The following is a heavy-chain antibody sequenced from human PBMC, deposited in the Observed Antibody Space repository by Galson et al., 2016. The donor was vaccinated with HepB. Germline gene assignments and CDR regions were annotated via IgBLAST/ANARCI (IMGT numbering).Heavy chain of an antibody. J-gene: IGHJ6*02. Sequence: SLRLSCAASGFTFSTYSMNWVRQAPGKGLEWVSYISRSISTVHYADSVKGRFTISRDNAKNSLYLQMNSLRDEDTAVYYCASALGIHDYYGMDLWGQGTTVTVSS. CDR3: ASALGIHDYYGMDL. V-gene: IGHV3-48*02. D-gene: IGHD5-18*01. CDR1: GFTFSTYS. CDR2: ISRSISTV.